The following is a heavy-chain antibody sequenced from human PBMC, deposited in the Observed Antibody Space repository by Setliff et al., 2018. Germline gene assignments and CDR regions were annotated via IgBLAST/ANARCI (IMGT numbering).Heavy chain of an antibody. CDR1: GGSISSYY. Sequence: QTSETLSLTCTVSGGSISSYYWSWVRQAPGKGLEWVANIKQDGSEKYYVDSVKGRFTISRDNAKNSLYLQMNSLRAEDTAVYYCARDGGEYWGQGTLVTV. CDR2: IKQDGSEK. D-gene: IGHD3-16*01. V-gene: IGHV3-7*01. CDR3: ARDGGEY. J-gene: IGHJ4*02.